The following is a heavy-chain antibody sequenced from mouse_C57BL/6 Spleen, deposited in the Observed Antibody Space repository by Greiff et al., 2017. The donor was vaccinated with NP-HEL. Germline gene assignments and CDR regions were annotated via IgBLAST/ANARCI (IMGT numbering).Heavy chain of an antibody. V-gene: IGHV1-53*01. D-gene: IGHD1-1*01. CDR1: GYTFTSYW. Sequence: VQLQQSGTELVKPGASVKLSCKASGYTFTSYWMHWVKQRPGQGLEWIGNINPSNGGTNYNEKFKSKATLTVDKSSSTAYMQLSSLTSEDSAVYYCARSPYYYGSDYAMDYWGQGTSVTVSS. CDR2: INPSNGGT. CDR3: ARSPYYYGSDYAMDY. J-gene: IGHJ4*01.